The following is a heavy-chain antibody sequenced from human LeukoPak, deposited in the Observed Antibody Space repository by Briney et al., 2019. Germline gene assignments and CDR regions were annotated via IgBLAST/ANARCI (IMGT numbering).Heavy chain of an antibody. D-gene: IGHD3-16*02. Sequence: SSETLSLTCAVYGGSFSGYYWSWIRQPPGKGLEWIGEINHSGSTNYNPSLKSRVTISVDTSKNQFSLKLSSVTAADTAVYYCARANYDYVWRSYRYDDYWGQGTLVTVSS. CDR3: ARANYDYVWRSYRYDDY. J-gene: IGHJ4*02. CDR1: GGSFSGYY. V-gene: IGHV4-34*01. CDR2: INHSGST.